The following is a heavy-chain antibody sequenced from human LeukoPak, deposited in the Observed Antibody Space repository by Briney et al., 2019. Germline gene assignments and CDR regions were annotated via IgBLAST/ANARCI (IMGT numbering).Heavy chain of an antibody. CDR1: GFTFSSYG. V-gene: IGHV3-30*02. CDR2: IRYDGSNK. Sequence: GGSLRLSCAASGFTFSSYGMHWVRQAPGKGLEWVAFIRYDGSNKYYADSVKGRFTISRDNSKSTLYLQMNSLRAEDTAVYYCAKDRGSSSWTDYWGQGTLVTVSS. J-gene: IGHJ4*02. CDR3: AKDRGSSSWTDY. D-gene: IGHD6-13*01.